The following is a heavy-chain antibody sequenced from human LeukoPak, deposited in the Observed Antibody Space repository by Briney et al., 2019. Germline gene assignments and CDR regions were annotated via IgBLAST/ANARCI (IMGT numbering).Heavy chain of an antibody. J-gene: IGHJ4*02. D-gene: IGHD5-12*01. Sequence: ASVKASCKASGYTFTGYYMHWVRQAPGQGLEWMGRINPNSGGTNYAQKFQGRVTMTRDTSISTAYMELSRLRSDDTAVYYCARDGKDSGYGLADYWGQGTLVTVSS. CDR1: GYTFTGYY. CDR3: ARDGKDSGYGLADY. V-gene: IGHV1-2*06. CDR2: INPNSGGT.